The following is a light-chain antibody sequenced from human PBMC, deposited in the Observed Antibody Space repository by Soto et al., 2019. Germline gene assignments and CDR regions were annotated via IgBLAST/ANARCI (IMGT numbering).Light chain of an antibody. Sequence: QSALTQPASVSGPLGQSIVISCTGSSSDIGSYDLVSWYQQYPGKAPKVVIFEGTKRPSGVSNRFSGSKSGNTASLTISGLQTEDEADYYCSTFAVSPVIFGGGTKLTVL. V-gene: IGLV2-23*01. CDR2: EGT. CDR1: SSDIGSYDL. CDR3: STFAVSPVI. J-gene: IGLJ2*01.